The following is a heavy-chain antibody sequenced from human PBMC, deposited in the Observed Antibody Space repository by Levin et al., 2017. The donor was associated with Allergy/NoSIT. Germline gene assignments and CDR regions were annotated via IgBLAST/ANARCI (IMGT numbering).Heavy chain of an antibody. CDR3: ATDVAGRGTGEFDF. CDR1: GFTFSQAW. CDR2: ITSGGTI. J-gene: IGHJ4*02. V-gene: IGHV3-15*01. D-gene: IGHD3-16*01. Sequence: GESLKISCAASGFTFSQAWMSWVRQAPGKGLEWVGRITSGGTINYAALVEGRFTISRDDSKNTLSLQMNGLKTEDTAVYYCATDVAGRGTGEFDFWGLGTLVTVSS.